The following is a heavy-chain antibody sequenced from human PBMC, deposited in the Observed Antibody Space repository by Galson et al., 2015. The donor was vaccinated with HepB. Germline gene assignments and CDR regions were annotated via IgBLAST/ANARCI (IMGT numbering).Heavy chain of an antibody. J-gene: IGHJ5*02. Sequence: SVKVSCKASGNMFTISYMHWVRHWVRQAPGQGLEWMGIINPNGGSTNYAQKFQGRTTMTRDTSTSTVYMELSSLRSEDTAVYYCAREDILTGYSISNWFDPWGQGTLVTASS. CDR1: GNMFTISY. V-gene: IGHV1-46*01. D-gene: IGHD3-9*01. CDR3: AREDILTGYSISNWFDP. CDR2: INPNGGST.